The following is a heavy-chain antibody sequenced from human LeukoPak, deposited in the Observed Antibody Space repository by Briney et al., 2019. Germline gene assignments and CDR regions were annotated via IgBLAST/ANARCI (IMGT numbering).Heavy chain of an antibody. CDR3: AKGGLQTEDGAFDI. D-gene: IGHD7-27*01. Sequence: PGGSLRLSCEGSELTFSGYAMKWVRQAPGKGLQWVSVIGSDSTHIHYADSVRGRFTISRDNSRKTLYLQMNSLRAEDSAVYYCAKGGLQTEDGAFDIWGQGTMVTVSP. V-gene: IGHV3-23*01. J-gene: IGHJ3*02. CDR2: IGSDSTHI. CDR1: ELTFSGYA.